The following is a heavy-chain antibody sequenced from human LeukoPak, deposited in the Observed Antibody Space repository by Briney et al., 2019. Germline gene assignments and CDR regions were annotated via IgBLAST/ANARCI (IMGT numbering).Heavy chain of an antibody. J-gene: IGHJ5*02. CDR1: GFIVSSDH. Sequence: GGSLRLSCAASGFIVSSDHVNWVRQAPGKGLEWVAVIYKGGNTFYADPVKGRFTISRDNSKNTVYLQMNSLRAEETAVYYCVRAPGATWGQGTLVTVSS. CDR3: VRAPGAT. D-gene: IGHD3-10*01. CDR2: IYKGGNT. V-gene: IGHV3-53*01.